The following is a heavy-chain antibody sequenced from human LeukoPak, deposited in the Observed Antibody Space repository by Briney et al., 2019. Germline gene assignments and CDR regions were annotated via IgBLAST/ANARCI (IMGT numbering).Heavy chain of an antibody. D-gene: IGHD3-3*01. V-gene: IGHV1-2*02. CDR3: AREGTVVGVAPFDY. J-gene: IGHJ4*02. Sequence: ASVKVSCKASGYTFTAYYIHWVRQAPGQGLECLGWINPNSGAATYAQKFQGRVTMTRDTSIRTHYMEVSRLRSDDTAVYYCAREGTVVGVAPFDYWGQGTLVTVS. CDR2: INPNSGAA. CDR1: GYTFTAYY.